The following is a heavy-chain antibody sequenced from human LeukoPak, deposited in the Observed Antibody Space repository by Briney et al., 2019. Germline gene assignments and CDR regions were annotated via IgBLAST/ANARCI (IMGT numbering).Heavy chain of an antibody. Sequence: SETLSLTCTLSGGSISSGGYYWSWIRQHPGKGLEWIGYIYYSGSTYYNPSLKSRVTISVDTSKNQFSLKLSSVTAADTAVYYCARDYYGSGSSLFDPWGQGTLVTVSS. J-gene: IGHJ5*02. V-gene: IGHV4-31*03. CDR3: ARDYYGSGSSLFDP. D-gene: IGHD3-10*01. CDR1: GGSISSGGYY. CDR2: IYYSGST.